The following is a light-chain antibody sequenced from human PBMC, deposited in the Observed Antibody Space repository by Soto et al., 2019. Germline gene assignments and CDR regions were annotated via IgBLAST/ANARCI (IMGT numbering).Light chain of an antibody. Sequence: IVLTQSPSTLSVSPGERATLSCRASQSVSSNLAWYQKKPGQAPRLLIYGASTRATGIPARFSGSGSGTDFTLTISSLQSEDFAVYYCQQFNNWPQTFGQGTKVDIK. CDR3: QQFNNWPQT. J-gene: IGKJ1*01. CDR2: GAS. CDR1: QSVSSN. V-gene: IGKV3-15*01.